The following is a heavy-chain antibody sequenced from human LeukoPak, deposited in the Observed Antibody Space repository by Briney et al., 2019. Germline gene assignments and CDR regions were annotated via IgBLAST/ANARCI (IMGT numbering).Heavy chain of an antibody. Sequence: SETLSLTCTVSGGSISSSSYYWGWIRQPPGKGLEWIGSIDYSGSTYYNPSLKSRVTISVDTSKNQFSLKPSSVTAADTAVFYCARLGDGYNLGYFQYWGQGTLVTVSS. D-gene: IGHD5-24*01. V-gene: IGHV4-39*01. CDR1: GGSISSSSYY. J-gene: IGHJ1*01. CDR3: ARLGDGYNLGYFQY. CDR2: IDYSGST.